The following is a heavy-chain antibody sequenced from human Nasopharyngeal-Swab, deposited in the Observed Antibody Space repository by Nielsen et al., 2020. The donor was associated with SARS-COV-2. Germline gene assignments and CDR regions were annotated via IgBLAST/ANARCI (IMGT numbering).Heavy chain of an antibody. D-gene: IGHD3-22*01. CDR2: IYWDDDK. CDR3: ANSAAYYYDSSGYYPEGFDY. V-gene: IGHV2-5*02. Sequence: SGPTLVKPTQTLTLTCTFSGFSLSTSGVGVGWIRQPPGKALEWLALIYWDDDKRYSPSLRSRLTITKDTSKNQVVLTMTNMDPVDTATYYCANSAAYYYDSSGYYPEGFDYWGQGTRVTVSS. CDR1: GFSLSTSGVG. J-gene: IGHJ4*02.